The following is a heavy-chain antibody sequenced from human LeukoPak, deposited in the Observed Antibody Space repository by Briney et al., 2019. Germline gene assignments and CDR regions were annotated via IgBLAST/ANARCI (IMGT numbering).Heavy chain of an antibody. CDR2: IYYSGNT. V-gene: IGHV4-39*01. CDR1: GGSISSSNYY. J-gene: IGHJ5*02. D-gene: IGHD3-3*01. CDR3: ARHAHYDFVTGLFDP. Sequence: SEXXSLTCTVSGGSISSSNYYWGWIRQPPGKGLEWIGSIYYSGNTYYNPSLTSRVTISVDTSKNHFSLNRNSVTAADTAMYYCARHAHYDFVTGLFDPWGQGTLVTVSS.